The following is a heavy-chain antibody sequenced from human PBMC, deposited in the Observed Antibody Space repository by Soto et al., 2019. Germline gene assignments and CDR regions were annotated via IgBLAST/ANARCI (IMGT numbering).Heavy chain of an antibody. CDR2: IFSSGST. Sequence: SETLSLTCTVSGGSINTFYWSWVRQPAGKGLEWIGRIFSSGSTSFNPSLESRVAMSVDTSKNHFSLNLSSVTAADMAVYYCAREGSYSAYNFAHGIPLWYFDFWGQGALVTVSS. V-gene: IGHV4-4*07. D-gene: IGHD5-12*01. CDR3: AREGSYSAYNFAHGIPLWYFDF. CDR1: GGSINTFY. J-gene: IGHJ4*02.